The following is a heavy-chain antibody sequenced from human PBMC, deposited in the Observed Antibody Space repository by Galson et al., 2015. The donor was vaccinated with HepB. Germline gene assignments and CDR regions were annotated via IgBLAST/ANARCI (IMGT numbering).Heavy chain of an antibody. CDR3: ARPYSSGWYVGGNYWYFDL. Sequence: QSGAEVTKPGESLKISCKGSGSSFTSYWIGWVRQMPEKGLEWMGIIYPGDSDTRYSPSFQGQVTISADKSISTAYLQWSSLKASDTAMYYCARPYSSGWYVGGNYWYFDLWGRGTLVTVSS. J-gene: IGHJ2*01. D-gene: IGHD6-19*01. V-gene: IGHV5-51*01. CDR2: IYPGDSDT. CDR1: GSSFTSYW.